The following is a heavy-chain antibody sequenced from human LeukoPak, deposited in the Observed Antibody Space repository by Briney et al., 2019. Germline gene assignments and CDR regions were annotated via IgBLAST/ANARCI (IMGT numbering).Heavy chain of an antibody. V-gene: IGHV3-7*04. CDR2: IKQDGSKK. CDR1: GFTLTNYW. J-gene: IGHJ4*02. Sequence: AGGSLRLSCAASGFTLTNYWMSWVRQAPGKGLEWVANIKQDGSKKSYVDSVKGRFTISRDNAKNSLYLQMNSLRAEDTAIYYCTRVGYIDEGIDYWGQGTLVTVSS. D-gene: IGHD5-24*01. CDR3: TRVGYIDEGIDY.